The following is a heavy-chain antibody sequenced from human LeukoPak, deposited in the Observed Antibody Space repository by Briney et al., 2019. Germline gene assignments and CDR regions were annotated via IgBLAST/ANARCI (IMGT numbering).Heavy chain of an antibody. CDR3: ARDSRDIVVVPAAMMY. D-gene: IGHD2-2*01. Sequence: GGSLRLSCAASGFTFSSYAMHWVRQAPGKGLEWVAVISYDGSNKYYADSVKGRFTISRDNSKNTLYLQMNSLRAEDTAVYYCARDSRDIVVVPAAMMYWGQGTLVTVSS. V-gene: IGHV3-30*04. CDR1: GFTFSSYA. CDR2: ISYDGSNK. J-gene: IGHJ4*02.